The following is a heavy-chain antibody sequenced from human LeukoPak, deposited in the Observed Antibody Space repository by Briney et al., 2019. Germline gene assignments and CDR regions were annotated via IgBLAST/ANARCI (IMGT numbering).Heavy chain of an antibody. CDR1: GFTFSDYY. J-gene: IGHJ4*02. CDR3: ARDARQQLVERFDY. V-gene: IGHV3-11*01. CDR2: ISSSGSTI. Sequence: PGGSLRLSRAASGFTFSDYYMSWIRQAPGKGLEWVSYISSSGSTIYYADSVKGRFTISRDNAKNSLYLQMNSLRAEDTAVYYCARDARQQLVERFDYWGQGTQVTVSS. D-gene: IGHD6-13*01.